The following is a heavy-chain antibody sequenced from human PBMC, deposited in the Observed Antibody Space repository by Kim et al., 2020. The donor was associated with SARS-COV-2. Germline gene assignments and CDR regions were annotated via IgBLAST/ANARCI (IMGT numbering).Heavy chain of an antibody. CDR2: ISYDGSNK. Sequence: GGSLRLSCAASGFTFSSYAMHWVRQAPGKGLEWVAVISYDGSNKYYADSVKGRFTISRDNSKNTLYLQMNSLRAEDTAVYYCARSRQRRLYYDFWSGYADAFDIWGQGTMVTVSS. J-gene: IGHJ3*02. V-gene: IGHV3-30-3*01. D-gene: IGHD3-3*01. CDR3: ARSRQRRLYYDFWSGYADAFDI. CDR1: GFTFSSYA.